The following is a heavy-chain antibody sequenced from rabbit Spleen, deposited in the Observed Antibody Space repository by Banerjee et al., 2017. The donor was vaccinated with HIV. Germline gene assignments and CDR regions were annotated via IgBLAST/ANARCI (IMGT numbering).Heavy chain of an antibody. J-gene: IGHJ6*01. CDR3: ARDTGSSFSSYGMDL. D-gene: IGHD8-1*01. CDR1: GFSFNSGYD. V-gene: IGHV1S40*01. Sequence: QSLEESGGDLVKPGASLTLTCTASGFSFNSGYDMCWVRQAPGKGLEWVACTYAGSSGSTYSATWAKGRFTISKPSSTTVTLQMTSLTAADTATYFCARDTGSSFSSYGMDLWGPGTLVTVS. CDR2: TYAGSSGST.